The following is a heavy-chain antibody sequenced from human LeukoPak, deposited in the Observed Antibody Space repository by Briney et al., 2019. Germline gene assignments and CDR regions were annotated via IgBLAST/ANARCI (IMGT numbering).Heavy chain of an antibody. J-gene: IGHJ5*02. CDR2: MNPNSVNT. CDR1: GYTFTSYD. D-gene: IGHD6-13*01. V-gene: IGHV1-8*01. Sequence: ASVKVSCKASGYTFTSYDINCVRQATGQGLEWMGWMNPNSVNTGYAPKFQHRVTMTRDTSIITAYMELSRLRSDDTAVYYCARLRLQQLWFDPWGQGTLVTVSS. CDR3: ARLRLQQLWFDP.